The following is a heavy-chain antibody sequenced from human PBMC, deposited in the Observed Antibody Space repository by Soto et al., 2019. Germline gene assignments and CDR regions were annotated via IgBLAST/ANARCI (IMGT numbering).Heavy chain of an antibody. CDR1: GGTFSTYA. Sequence: PAKVSCKASGGTFSTYAISWARQAPGQGLEWMGGIIPLFGKANFAQKFQGRVTITADQSTTTAYMELSSLRSDDTAVYYCAIPRSGWFYFDDWGQGTQVTVSS. J-gene: IGHJ4*02. D-gene: IGHD6-19*01. CDR2: IIPLFGKA. V-gene: IGHV1-69*13. CDR3: AIPRSGWFYFDD.